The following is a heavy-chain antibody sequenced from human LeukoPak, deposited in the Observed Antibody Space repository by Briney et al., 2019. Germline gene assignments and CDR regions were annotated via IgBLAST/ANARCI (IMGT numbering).Heavy chain of an antibody. J-gene: IGHJ6*03. CDR2: IIPIFGTA. V-gene: IGHV1-69*05. D-gene: IGHD3-10*01. CDR3: ARDRVVRGRPAGYYYYYYMDV. Sequence: SVKVSCKASGGTFSSYAISWVRQAPGQGLEWMGGIIPIFGTANYAQKFQGRVTITTDESTSTAYMELSSLRSEDTAVYYCARDRVVRGRPAGYYYYYYMDVWGKGTTVTVSS. CDR1: GGTFSSYA.